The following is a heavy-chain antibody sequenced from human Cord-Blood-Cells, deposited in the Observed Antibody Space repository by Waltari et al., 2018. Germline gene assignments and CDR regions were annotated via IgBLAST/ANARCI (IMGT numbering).Heavy chain of an antibody. V-gene: IGHV1-8*03. J-gene: IGHJ4*02. Sequence: QVQLVQSGAEVKKPGASVKVSCTASGYTFTSYELNWVQQATGQGLEWMGWMNPNSGNTGYAQKFQGRVTITRNTSISTAYMELSSLRSEDTAVYYCARGSFWSGYYPDYWGQGTLVTVSS. CDR1: GYTFTSYE. CDR2: MNPNSGNT. D-gene: IGHD3-3*01. CDR3: ARGSFWSGYYPDY.